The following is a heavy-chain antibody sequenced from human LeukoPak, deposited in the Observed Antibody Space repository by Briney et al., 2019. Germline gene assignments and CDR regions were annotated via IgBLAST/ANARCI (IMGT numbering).Heavy chain of an antibody. CDR3: AKGPYGDGGWYFDY. V-gene: IGHV3-30*18. J-gene: IGHJ4*02. CDR2: ISYDGSNK. Sequence: GGSLRLSCAASGFTFSSYGMHWVRQAPGKGLEWVAVISYDGSNKYYADSVKGRFTTSRDNSKNTLYLQMNSLRAEDTAVYYCAKGPYGDGGWYFDYWDQGTLVTVSS. D-gene: IGHD4-17*01. CDR1: GFTFSSYG.